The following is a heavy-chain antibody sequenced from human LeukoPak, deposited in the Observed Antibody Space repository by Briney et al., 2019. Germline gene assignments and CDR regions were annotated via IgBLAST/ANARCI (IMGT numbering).Heavy chain of an antibody. CDR1: GFTLSSYG. CDR2: ISYDGSNK. J-gene: IGHJ4*02. Sequence: GRSLRLSCAASGFTLSSYGMHWVRQAPGKGLEWVAVISYDGSNKYYADSVKGRFTISRDNSKNTLYLQMNSLRAEDTAVYYCAKDGQVTYYYDSSGLSSAYYFDYWGQGTLVTVSS. D-gene: IGHD3-22*01. CDR3: AKDGQVTYYYDSSGLSSAYYFDY. V-gene: IGHV3-30*18.